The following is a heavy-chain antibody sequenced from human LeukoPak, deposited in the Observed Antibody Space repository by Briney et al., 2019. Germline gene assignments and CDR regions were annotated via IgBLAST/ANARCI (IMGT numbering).Heavy chain of an antibody. CDR3: ARGQLIGYYDFWSGQAGYDCYYGMDV. Sequence: GASVKVSCKASGGTFRNYAISWVRQAPGQGLEWMGGIIPMFGTTNYAQKSQGRVTITADESTSTVYMELISLRSEDTAVYFCARGQLIGYYDFWSGQAGYDCYYGMDVRGQGTTVTVSS. D-gene: IGHD3-3*01. CDR1: GGTFRNYA. J-gene: IGHJ6*02. V-gene: IGHV1-69*13. CDR2: IIPMFGTT.